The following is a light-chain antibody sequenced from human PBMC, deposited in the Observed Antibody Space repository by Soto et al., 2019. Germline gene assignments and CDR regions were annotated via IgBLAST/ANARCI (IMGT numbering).Light chain of an antibody. V-gene: IGKV3-15*01. CDR1: QSISSN. Sequence: EIVMTQAPASLSVALGERRIVSCRASQSISSNLAWYQQKPGQAPRLLMFRTSSRATGFPARFSGSGSGTEFNLTISSLQSEDCGVYYCQQYTNWPRATFGGGTKVDIK. CDR3: QQYTNWPRAT. CDR2: RTS. J-gene: IGKJ4*01.